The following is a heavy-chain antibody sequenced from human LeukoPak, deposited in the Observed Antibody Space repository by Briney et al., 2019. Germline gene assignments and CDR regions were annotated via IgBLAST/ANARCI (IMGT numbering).Heavy chain of an antibody. D-gene: IGHD3-10*01. J-gene: IGHJ5*01. V-gene: IGHV1-2*02. Sequence: ASVKLSCTASGYTFTFYYIHWVRQAPGQGLEWMGRINLNSGGTNYAQKFQGRVTMTRDTSISTAYMELSRLRSDDTAVYYCARPWQITMSERSYNWFDSWGQGTLVTVSS. CDR1: GYTFTFYY. CDR2: INLNSGGT. CDR3: ARPWQITMSERSYNWFDS.